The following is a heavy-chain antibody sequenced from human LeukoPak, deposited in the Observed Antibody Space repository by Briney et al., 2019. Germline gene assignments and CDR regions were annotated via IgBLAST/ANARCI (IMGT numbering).Heavy chain of an antibody. D-gene: IGHD3-3*01. CDR2: ISGSGGST. Sequence: GGSLRLSCAASGFTFSSYAMSWVRQAPGKGLEWVSAISGSGGSTYYADSVKGRFTISRDNSKNTLYLQMNSLRAEDTAVYYCALPMSYDFWSGYSTSFDYWAQGTLVTVSS. V-gene: IGHV3-23*01. J-gene: IGHJ4*02. CDR1: GFTFSSYA. CDR3: ALPMSYDFWSGYSTSFDY.